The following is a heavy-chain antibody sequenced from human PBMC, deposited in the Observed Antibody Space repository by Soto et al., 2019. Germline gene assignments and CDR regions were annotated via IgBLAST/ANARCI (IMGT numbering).Heavy chain of an antibody. CDR3: ATVDNYHGSAF. CDR2: IWYDGVTK. Sequence: QEQLVESGGGVVQPGTSMRLSCAASGLTFSNYGMHWVRQAPGKGLEWVAVIWYDGVTKFYADSVQGRFSISRDNSKNTLYLQMNSLRAEDTAVYFVATVDNYHGSAFWGQGTLVTVSP. V-gene: IGHV3-33*01. J-gene: IGHJ4*02. D-gene: IGHD3-10*01. CDR1: GLTFSNYG.